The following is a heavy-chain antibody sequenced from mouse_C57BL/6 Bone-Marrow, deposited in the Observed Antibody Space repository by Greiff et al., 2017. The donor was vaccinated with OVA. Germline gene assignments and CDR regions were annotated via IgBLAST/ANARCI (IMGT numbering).Heavy chain of an antibody. CDR1: GFTFSSYA. CDR2: ISDGGSYT. Sequence: EVKLLESGGGLVKPGGSLKLSCAASGFTFSSYAMSWVRQTPEKRLEWVATISDGGSYTYYPDNVKGRFTISRDNAKNNLYLQMSHLKSEDTAVYYCAREYDGYYPYWGQGTLVTVSA. V-gene: IGHV5-4*01. J-gene: IGHJ3*01. D-gene: IGHD2-3*01. CDR3: AREYDGYYPY.